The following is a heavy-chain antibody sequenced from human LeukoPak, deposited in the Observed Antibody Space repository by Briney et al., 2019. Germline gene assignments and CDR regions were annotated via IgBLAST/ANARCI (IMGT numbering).Heavy chain of an antibody. CDR2: ISAYNGNT. D-gene: IGHD6-13*01. V-gene: IGHV1-18*01. J-gene: IGHJ5*02. CDR3: ARDGARYSSSFYWFDP. Sequence: GASVKVSCKASGYTFTSYGISWVRQAPGQGLEWMGWISAYNGNTNYAQKLQGRVTMTTDTSTSTAYMELRSLRSDDTAVYYCARDGARYSSSFYWFDPWGQGTLVTVSS. CDR1: GYTFTSYG.